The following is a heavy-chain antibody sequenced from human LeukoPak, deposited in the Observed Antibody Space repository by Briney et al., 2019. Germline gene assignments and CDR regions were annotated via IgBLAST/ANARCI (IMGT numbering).Heavy chain of an antibody. Sequence: SETLSLTCTVSGGSISSYYWSWIRQPPGKGLEWVGYIYYSGSTNHNPSLKSRVTISVDTSKNQFSLKLSSVTAADTAVYYCARAPGRAYYYGSGSGPTQFDPWGQGTLVTVSS. V-gene: IGHV4-59*01. J-gene: IGHJ5*02. CDR3: ARAPGRAYYYGSGSGPTQFDP. CDR1: GGSISSYY. D-gene: IGHD3-10*01. CDR2: IYYSGST.